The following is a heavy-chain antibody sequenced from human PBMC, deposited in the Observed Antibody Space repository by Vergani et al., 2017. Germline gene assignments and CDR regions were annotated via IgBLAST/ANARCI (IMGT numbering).Heavy chain of an antibody. Sequence: QVQLVESGGGVVQPGRSLRLSCAASGFTFSDYYMSWIRQAPGKGLEWVSYISSSGSTIYYADSVKGRVTISRDNAKNSLYLQMNSLRAEDTAVYYCAREAGVFGVVTPFDYWGQGTLVTVSS. J-gene: IGHJ4*02. D-gene: IGHD3-3*01. CDR3: AREAGVFGVVTPFDY. CDR1: GFTFSDYY. CDR2: ISSSGSTI. V-gene: IGHV3-11*01.